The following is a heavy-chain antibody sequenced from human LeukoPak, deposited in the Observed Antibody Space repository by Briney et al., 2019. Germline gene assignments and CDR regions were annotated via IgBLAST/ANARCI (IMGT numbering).Heavy chain of an antibody. D-gene: IGHD1-14*01. CDR1: GFTFDNND. V-gene: IGHV3-13*01. J-gene: IGHJ4*02. Sequence: GGSLRLSCEVSGFTFDNNDMHCVRQTTGKGLEWVSAIGSAGYTYYADSVRGRFTNTRDNAKQSLYLQMNSLRVEDTAVYHCVRQPDSARYGFDYWGRGTQVTVSS. CDR3: VRQPDSARYGFDY. CDR2: IGSAGYT.